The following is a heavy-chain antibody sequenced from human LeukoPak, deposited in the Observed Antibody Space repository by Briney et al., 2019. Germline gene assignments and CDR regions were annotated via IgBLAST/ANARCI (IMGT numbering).Heavy chain of an antibody. J-gene: IGHJ4*02. CDR3: GRVSESLVNGGVSWSFDN. V-gene: IGHV3-23*01. CDR1: GFTFSSYA. D-gene: IGHD2-15*01. CDR2: ISGSGSST. Sequence: GGSLRLSCAASGFTFSSYAMSWVRQAPGKGLEWVSAISGSGSSTYYADSVKGRFTISRDNSKNTLYLQMNSLGAEDTAVYYCGRVSESLVNGGVSWSFDNWGQGTLVTVSS.